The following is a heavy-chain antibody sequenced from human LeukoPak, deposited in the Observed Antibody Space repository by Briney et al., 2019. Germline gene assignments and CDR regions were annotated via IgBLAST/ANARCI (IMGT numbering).Heavy chain of an antibody. CDR3: VRGRGWYLDL. J-gene: IGHJ2*01. V-gene: IGHV3-23*01. CDR1: GITLTNYG. Sequence: PGGSLRLSCAVSGITLTNYGMSWVRQAPGKGLEWVAGISDSGGRTIYADSVKGRFTISRDNPKNTLYLQMNSLRAEDTAVYSCVRGRGWYLDLWGRGTQVTVSS. CDR2: ISDSGGRT.